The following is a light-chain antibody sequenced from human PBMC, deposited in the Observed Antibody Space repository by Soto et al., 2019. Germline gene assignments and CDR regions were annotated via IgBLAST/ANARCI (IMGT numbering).Light chain of an antibody. CDR2: GAS. Sequence: ETVMTQSPATLSVSPGERATLSCRASQSVNSNLAWYQQKLGQAPRVLIYGASTRATGIPDRFSGSGSGTELILTISSLQSEDFAVYYCQEYNNWPWTVGQGTKVDSK. CDR1: QSVNSN. CDR3: QEYNNWPWT. J-gene: IGKJ1*01. V-gene: IGKV3-15*01.